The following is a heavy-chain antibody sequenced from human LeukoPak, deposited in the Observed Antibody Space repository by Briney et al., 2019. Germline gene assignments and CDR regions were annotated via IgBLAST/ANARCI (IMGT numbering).Heavy chain of an antibody. V-gene: IGHV3-23*01. J-gene: IGHJ4*02. CDR2: ISGSGGGT. D-gene: IGHD3-16*01. CDR1: GFTFSSYA. Sequence: HPGGSLRLSCAASGFTFSSYAMSWVRQAPGKGLEWVSAISGSGGGTYYADSVKGRFTISRDNSKNTLYQQMNSLRAEDTAVYYCAKAPFGGVIAFDYWGQGTLVTVSS. CDR3: AKAPFGGVIAFDY.